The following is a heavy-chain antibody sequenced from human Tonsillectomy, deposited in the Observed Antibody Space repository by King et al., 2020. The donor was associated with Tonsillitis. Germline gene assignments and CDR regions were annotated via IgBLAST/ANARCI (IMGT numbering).Heavy chain of an antibody. CDR3: AHRGSQHLVPYFDY. CDR2: IYWNDDK. Sequence: TLKESGPTLVKPPQTLTLTCTFSGFSLSTSGVGVGWIRQPPGKALEWLALIYWNDDKYYSPSLKSRLTITKDTSKSQVVLRMTNMDPVDTATYYCAHRGSQHLVPYFDYWGQGTLVTVSS. V-gene: IGHV2-5*01. D-gene: IGHD6-13*01. J-gene: IGHJ4*02. CDR1: GFSLSTSGVG.